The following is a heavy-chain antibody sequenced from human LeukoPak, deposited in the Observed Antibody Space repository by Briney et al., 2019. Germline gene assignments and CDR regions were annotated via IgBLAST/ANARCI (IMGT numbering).Heavy chain of an antibody. V-gene: IGHV4-34*01. CDR1: GASFSGYY. CDR2: INHSGST. Sequence: SETLSLTCAVYGASFSGYYWSWIRQPPGKGLEWIGEINHSGSTNYNPSLKSRVTISVDTSKNQFSLKLSSVTAADTAVYYCARERDDTGQFDYWGQGTLVTVSS. J-gene: IGHJ4*02. CDR3: ARERDDTGQFDY. D-gene: IGHD1-1*01.